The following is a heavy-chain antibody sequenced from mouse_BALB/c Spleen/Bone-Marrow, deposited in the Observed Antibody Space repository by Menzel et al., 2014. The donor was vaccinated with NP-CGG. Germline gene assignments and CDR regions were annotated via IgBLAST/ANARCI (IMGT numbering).Heavy chain of an antibody. V-gene: IGHV1-7*01. Sequence: VQLHYSGAELAKPGASVMMSCKASGYTFTSYWMHWVKQRPGQALEWVGYINPSTGYTEFNQTFKDKATLPADNTSSTAYMHLSNLTSEDSAVYYCARGATVVARYFDSWGQGTTLTVSS. J-gene: IGHJ2*01. D-gene: IGHD1-1*01. CDR2: INPSTGYT. CDR3: ARGATVVARYFDS. CDR1: GYTFTSYW.